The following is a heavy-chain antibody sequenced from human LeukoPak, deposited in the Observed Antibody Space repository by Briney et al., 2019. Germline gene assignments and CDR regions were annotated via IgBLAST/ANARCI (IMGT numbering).Heavy chain of an antibody. CDR2: IYIDGSST. J-gene: IGHJ4*02. CDR3: AKDRELFMTTVTTSFDY. CDR1: GFTFSTYW. D-gene: IGHD4-17*01. V-gene: IGHV3-74*01. Sequence: PGGSLRLSCAASGFTFSTYWMHWVRQAPGKGLVWVSRIYIDGSSTNYADSVKGRFTISRDNAKNTLYLQMNSLRAEDTALYYCAKDRELFMTTVTTSFDYWGQGTLVTVSS.